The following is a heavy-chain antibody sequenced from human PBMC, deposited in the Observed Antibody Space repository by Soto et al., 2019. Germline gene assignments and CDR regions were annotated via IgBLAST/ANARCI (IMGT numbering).Heavy chain of an antibody. D-gene: IGHD6-13*01. CDR1: GFTFSGSA. Sequence: GGSLRLSCAASGFTFSGSAMHWVRQASGKGLEWVGRIRSKANSYATAYAASVKGRFTISRDDSKNTAYLQMNSLKTEDTAVYYCTRLPSRIAAAGEFDYWGQGTLVTVSS. CDR3: TRLPSRIAAAGEFDY. CDR2: IRSKANSYAT. J-gene: IGHJ4*02. V-gene: IGHV3-73*01.